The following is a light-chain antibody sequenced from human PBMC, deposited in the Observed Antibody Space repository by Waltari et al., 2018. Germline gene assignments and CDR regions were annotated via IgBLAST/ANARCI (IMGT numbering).Light chain of an antibody. V-gene: IGLV1-44*01. J-gene: IGLJ2*01. CDR2: VNN. Sequence: QPVLTQPHSASATPGQTVVISCSGGSSNIGTTTLHRYQNLPGAAPNLPIYVNNHRPSGVPDRFSGSKSGTSASLVVSGLQSDDEAEYYCAAWDDSLNGLVFGGGTKLTVL. CDR1: SSNIGTTT. CDR3: AAWDDSLNGLV.